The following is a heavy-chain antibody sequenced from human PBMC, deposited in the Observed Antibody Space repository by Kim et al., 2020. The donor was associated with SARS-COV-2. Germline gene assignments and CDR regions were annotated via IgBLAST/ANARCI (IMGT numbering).Heavy chain of an antibody. CDR3: ARGRPRIAARPGWYFDL. J-gene: IGHJ2*01. CDR2: IYYSGST. V-gene: IGHV4-59*01. CDR1: GGSISSYY. Sequence: SETLSLTCTVSGGSISSYYWSWIRQPPGKGLEWIGYIYYSGSTNYNPSLKRRVTISVDTSKNQFSLKLSSVTAADTAVYYCARGRPRIAARPGWYFDLWGRGTLVTVSS. D-gene: IGHD6-6*01.